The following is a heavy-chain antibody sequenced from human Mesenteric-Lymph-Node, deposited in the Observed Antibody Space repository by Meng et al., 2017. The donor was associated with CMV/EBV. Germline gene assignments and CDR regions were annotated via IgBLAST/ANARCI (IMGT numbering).Heavy chain of an antibody. CDR1: GGTFSSYA. J-gene: IGHJ4*02. D-gene: IGHD1-26*01. CDR3: ARSFIVGANPTSFDY. CDR2: IIPIFGTA. Sequence: SVKVSCKASGGTFSSYAISWVRQAPGQGLEWMGGIIPIFGTANYAQKFQGRVTITTDESTSTAYMELSSLRSEDTAVYYCARSFIVGANPTSFDYWGQGTLVTVSS. V-gene: IGHV1-69*05.